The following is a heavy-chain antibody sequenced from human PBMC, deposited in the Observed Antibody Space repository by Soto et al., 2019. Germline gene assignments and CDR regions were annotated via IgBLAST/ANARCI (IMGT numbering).Heavy chain of an antibody. CDR1: GFTFSSYS. V-gene: IGHV3-48*01. CDR2: ISSSSSTI. J-gene: IGHJ6*03. Sequence: GGSLRLSCAASGFTFSSYSMNWVRQAPGKGLEWVSYISSSSSTIYYADSVKGRFTISRDNAKNSLYLQMNSLRAEDTAVYYCAGNGYCSGGSCYSAPLYYYYYMDVWGKGTTVTVAS. D-gene: IGHD2-15*01. CDR3: AGNGYCSGGSCYSAPLYYYYYMDV.